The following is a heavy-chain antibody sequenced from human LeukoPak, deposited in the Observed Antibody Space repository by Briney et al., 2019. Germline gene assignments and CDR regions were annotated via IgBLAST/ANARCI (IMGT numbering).Heavy chain of an antibody. Sequence: PGGSLRLSCAASGFPFSSYSMNWVRQAPGKGLEWGSSISGGTSYIYYADSVKGRFTISRDNPKNSLYLQMNTLRAEDTAVYYCASFGDCGGGSCSAFDVWGQGTMVTVSS. D-gene: IGHD2-15*01. J-gene: IGHJ3*01. CDR2: ISGGTSYI. CDR1: GFPFSSYS. CDR3: ASFGDCGGGSCSAFDV. V-gene: IGHV3-21*03.